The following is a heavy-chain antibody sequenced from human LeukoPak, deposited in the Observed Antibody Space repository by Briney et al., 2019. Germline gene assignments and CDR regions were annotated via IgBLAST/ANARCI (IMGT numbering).Heavy chain of an antibody. CDR2: ISGSGGST. CDR1: GFTFSSYA. D-gene: IGHD2-21*02. Sequence: GGSLRLSRAASGFTFSSYAMSWVRQAPGKGLEWVSAISGSGGSTYYADSVKGRFTISRDNSKNTLYLQMNSLRAEDTAVYYCTSWGDTTAEYFQRWGQGTLVTVSS. J-gene: IGHJ1*01. CDR3: TSWGDTTAEYFQR. V-gene: IGHV3-23*01.